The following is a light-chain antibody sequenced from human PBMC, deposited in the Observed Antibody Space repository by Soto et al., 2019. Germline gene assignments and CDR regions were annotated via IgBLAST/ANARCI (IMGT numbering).Light chain of an antibody. CDR1: QGIRTD. J-gene: IGKJ1*01. CDR2: SAS. Sequence: DIQMTQSPSTLSTSVGDRVTTTCRASQGIRTDLGWYQQKPGKAPKRLIYSASSLQSGVPSRFSGSGSGTEFTLTISSLQPDDFATYYCQQYDSYSWTFDQGTKVDIK. CDR3: QQYDSYSWT. V-gene: IGKV1-17*01.